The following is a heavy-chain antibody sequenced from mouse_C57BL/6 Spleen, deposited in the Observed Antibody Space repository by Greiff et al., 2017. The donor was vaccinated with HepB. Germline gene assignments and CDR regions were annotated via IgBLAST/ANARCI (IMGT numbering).Heavy chain of an antibody. CDR1: GYAFTNYL. Sequence: VQVVESGAELVRPGTSVKVSCKASGYAFTNYLIEWVKQRPGQGLEWIGVINPGSGGTNYNEKFKGKATLTADKSSSTAYMQLSSLTSEDSAVYFCAIYYGSSFPSYWGQGTTLTVSS. D-gene: IGHD1-1*01. CDR3: AIYYGSSFPSY. V-gene: IGHV1-54*01. CDR2: INPGSGGT. J-gene: IGHJ2*01.